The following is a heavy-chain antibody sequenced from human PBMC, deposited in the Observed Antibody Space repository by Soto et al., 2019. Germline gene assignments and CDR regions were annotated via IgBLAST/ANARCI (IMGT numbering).Heavy chain of an antibody. CDR3: ARVQAGSGSYLIGAFDI. V-gene: IGHV3-30-3*01. D-gene: IGHD1-26*01. J-gene: IGHJ3*02. CDR2: ISYDGSNK. Sequence: LRLSCAASGFTFSSYAMHWVRQAPGKGLEWVAVISYDGSNKYYADSVKGRFTISRDNSKNTLYLQMNSLRAEDTAVYYCARVQAGSGSYLIGAFDIWGQGTMVTVSS. CDR1: GFTFSSYA.